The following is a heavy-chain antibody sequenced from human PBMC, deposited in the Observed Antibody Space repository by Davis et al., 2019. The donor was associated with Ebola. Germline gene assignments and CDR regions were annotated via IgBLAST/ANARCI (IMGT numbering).Heavy chain of an antibody. CDR1: GFTFSSYG. Sequence: PGGSLRLSCAASGFTFSSYGMHWVRQAPGKGLEWVAVISYDGSNKYYADSVKGRFTISRDNSKNTLYLQMNSLRAEDTAVYYCAKDGGYSYGPCFDYWGQGTLVTVSS. CDR3: AKDGGYSYGPCFDY. D-gene: IGHD5-18*01. V-gene: IGHV3-30*18. J-gene: IGHJ4*02. CDR2: ISYDGSNK.